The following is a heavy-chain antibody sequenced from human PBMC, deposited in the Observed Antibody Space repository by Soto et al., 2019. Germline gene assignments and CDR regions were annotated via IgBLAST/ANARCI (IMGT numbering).Heavy chain of an antibody. CDR3: ARDWNGHSYAYGY. Sequence: EVQLVESGGGLVQPGGSLRLSCAASGFTLSSFWLSWVRQAPGKGPEWVANINQDRSATNYLASVKGRFTISRDNVKNSLFLQLNSLRAEDTAVYYCARDWNGHSYAYGYWGRGTLVTVSS. CDR2: INQDRSAT. V-gene: IGHV3-7*03. D-gene: IGHD5-18*01. CDR1: GFTLSSFW. J-gene: IGHJ4*02.